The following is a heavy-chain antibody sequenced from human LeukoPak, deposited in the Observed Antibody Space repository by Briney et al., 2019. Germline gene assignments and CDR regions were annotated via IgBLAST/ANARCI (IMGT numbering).Heavy chain of an antibody. CDR3: ARGGTIFGVVDHFDY. CDR2: IYYNGST. CDR1: GGSISSGGYY. V-gene: IGHV4-31*03. Sequence: SQTLSLTCTVSGGSISSGGYYWSWIRQHPGKGLEWIGYIYYNGSTYYNPSLKSRVTISVDTSKNQFSLKLSSVTAADTAVYYCARGGTIFGVVDHFDYWGQGTLVTVSS. D-gene: IGHD3-3*01. J-gene: IGHJ4*02.